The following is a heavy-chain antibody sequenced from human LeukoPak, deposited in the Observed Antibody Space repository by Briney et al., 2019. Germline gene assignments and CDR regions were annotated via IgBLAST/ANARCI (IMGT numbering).Heavy chain of an antibody. CDR1: GFTFSSYG. V-gene: IGHV3-33*08. D-gene: IGHD4-17*01. CDR3: ARNQDYGVYNSVGAFDI. CDR2: IWYDGSNK. Sequence: GGSLRLSCAAAGFTFSSYGMHWVRQAPGQGQEWVAVIWYDGSNKYYADSVKGRFTISRDNSKNTLYLQMNSLRAEDTAVYYCARNQDYGVYNSVGAFDIWGQGTMVTVSS. J-gene: IGHJ3*02.